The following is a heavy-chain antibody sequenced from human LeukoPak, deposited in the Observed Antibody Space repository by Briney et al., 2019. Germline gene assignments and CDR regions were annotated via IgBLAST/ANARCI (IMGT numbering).Heavy chain of an antibody. V-gene: IGHV1-8*01. D-gene: IGHD6-19*01. CDR1: GYTFTSYD. J-gene: IGHJ6*02. Sequence: ASVKVSCMASGYTFTSYDINWVRQATGQGLEWMGWMNPSSGNTGYAQKFQGRVTMTRNTSISTAYMELSSLRSEDTAVYYCARWEQWLDYYYYGMDVWGQGTTVTVSS. CDR2: MNPSSGNT. CDR3: ARWEQWLDYYYYGMDV.